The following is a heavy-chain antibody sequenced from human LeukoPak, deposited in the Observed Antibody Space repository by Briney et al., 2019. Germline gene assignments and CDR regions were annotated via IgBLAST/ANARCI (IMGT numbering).Heavy chain of an antibody. CDR3: ARGRGIAVGPYYFDY. V-gene: IGHV4-61*05. CDR2: IYTRGST. J-gene: IGHJ4*02. Sequence: SETLSLTCSVSGGSISRSYYYWGWIRQPPGKGLEWIGRIYTRGSTNYNPSLKSQVTISVDTSKNQFSLKLSSVTAADTAVYYCARGRGIAVGPYYFDYWGQGTLVTVSS. CDR1: GGSISRSYYY. D-gene: IGHD6-19*01.